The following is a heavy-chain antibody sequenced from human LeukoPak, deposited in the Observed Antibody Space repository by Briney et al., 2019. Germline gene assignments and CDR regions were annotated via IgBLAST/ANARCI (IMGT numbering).Heavy chain of an antibody. V-gene: IGHV4-38-2*02. Sequence: SETLSLTCTVSGYSISSGYYWGWIRQPPGKGLEWIGSIYHSGSTYYNPSLKSRVTISVDTSKNQFSLKLSSVTAADTAVYYCASFGLRNDDPLNDYWGQGTLVTVSS. D-gene: IGHD1-1*01. CDR2: IYHSGST. CDR3: ASFGLRNDDPLNDY. J-gene: IGHJ4*02. CDR1: GYSISSGYY.